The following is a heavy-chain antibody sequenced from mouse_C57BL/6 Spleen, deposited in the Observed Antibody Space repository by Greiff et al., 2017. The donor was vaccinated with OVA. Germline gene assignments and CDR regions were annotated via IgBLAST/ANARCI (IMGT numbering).Heavy chain of an antibody. CDR3: ARNLLYDYDGGYYFDY. V-gene: IGHV1-7*01. Sequence: QVHVKQSGAELAKPGASVKLSCTASGYTFTSYWMHWVKQRPGQGLEWIGYINPSSGYTKYNQKFKDKATLTADKSSSTAYMQLSSLTYEDSAVYYCARNLLYDYDGGYYFDYWGQGTTLTVSS. CDR2: INPSSGYT. D-gene: IGHD2-4*01. J-gene: IGHJ2*01. CDR1: GYTFTSYW.